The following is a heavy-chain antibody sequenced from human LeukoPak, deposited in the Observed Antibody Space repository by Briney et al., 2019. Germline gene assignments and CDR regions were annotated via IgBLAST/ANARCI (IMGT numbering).Heavy chain of an antibody. CDR2: INHSGST. CDR1: GGSFSGYY. V-gene: IGHV4-34*01. CDR3: ARDGYSYGMGFDY. D-gene: IGHD5-18*01. Sequence: SETLSLTCAVYGGSFSGYYWSWIRQPPGKGLEWSGEINHSGSTNYNPSLKSRVTISVDTSKNQFSLKLSSVTAADTAVYYCARDGYSYGMGFDYWGQGTLVTVSS. J-gene: IGHJ4*02.